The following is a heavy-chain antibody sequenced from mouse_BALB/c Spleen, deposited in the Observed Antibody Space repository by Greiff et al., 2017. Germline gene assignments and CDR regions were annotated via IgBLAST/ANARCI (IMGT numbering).Heavy chain of an antibody. CDR1: GFSLTGYG. CDR3: ARVYYSSSWYFDD. J-gene: IGHJ1*01. V-gene: IGHV2-6-7*01. CDR2: IWGDGST. D-gene: IGHD1-1*01. Sequence: VQRVESGPGLVAPSQSLSITCTVSGFSLTGYGVNWVRQPPGKGLEWLGMIWGDGSTDYNSAHKSRLSISKDNSKSQVFLKMNSLQTDDTARYYCARVYYSSSWYFDDWGEGTTVTVSS.